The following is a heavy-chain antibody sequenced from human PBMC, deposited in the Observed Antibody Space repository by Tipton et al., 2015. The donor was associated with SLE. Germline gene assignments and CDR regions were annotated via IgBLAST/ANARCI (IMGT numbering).Heavy chain of an antibody. CDR2: IYYTRST. D-gene: IGHD3-3*01. J-gene: IGHJ4*02. CDR1: GGSVSSSTYY. Sequence: TLSLTCTVSGGSVSSSTYYWGWIRQSPGKGLEWIGTIYYTRSTYYNPSLESRVTISVDTSKNQVSLKLSSVTAADAAVYYCARQLRDWNQDFWRGYSHFDSWGQGTLVTVSS. V-gene: IGHV4-39*01. CDR3: ARQLRDWNQDFWRGYSHFDS.